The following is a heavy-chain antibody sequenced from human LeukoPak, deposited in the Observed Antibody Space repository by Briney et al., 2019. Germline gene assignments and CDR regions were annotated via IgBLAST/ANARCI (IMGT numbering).Heavy chain of an antibody. CDR1: GGTFSGYA. D-gene: IGHD2-2*01. CDR3: AREDVVPAAMGTYYYYYGMDV. CDR2: IIPILGIA. J-gene: IGHJ6*02. V-gene: IGHV1-69*04. Sequence: GASVKVSCKASGGTFSGYAISWVRQAPGQGLEWMGRIIPILGIANYAQKFQGRVTITADKSTSTAYMELSSLRSEDTAVYYCAREDVVPAAMGTYYYYYGMDVWGQGTTVTVSS.